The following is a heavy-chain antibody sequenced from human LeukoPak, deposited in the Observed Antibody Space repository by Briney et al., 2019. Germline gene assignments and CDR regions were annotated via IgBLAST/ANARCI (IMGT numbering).Heavy chain of an antibody. CDR3: ARGIWSELEMDY. J-gene: IGHJ4*02. V-gene: IGHV4-34*01. Sequence: SETLSLTCAVYGGSFSGYYWSWIRQPPGKGLEWIGSIYHSGSTYYNPSLKSRVSISVDWSRNQFSLNLNSVTAADTAVYYCARGIWSELEMDYWGQGTLVTVSS. D-gene: IGHD4/OR15-4a*01. CDR2: IYHSGST. CDR1: GGSFSGYY.